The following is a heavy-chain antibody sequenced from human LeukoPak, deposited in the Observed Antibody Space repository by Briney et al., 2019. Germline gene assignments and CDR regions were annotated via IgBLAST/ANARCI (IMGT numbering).Heavy chain of an antibody. CDR2: ISGSGGST. V-gene: IGHV3-23*01. CDR3: ARDLPHVWELGDAFDI. J-gene: IGHJ3*02. D-gene: IGHD1-26*01. CDR1: GFTFSSYA. Sequence: GGSLRLSCAASGFTFSSYAMSWVRQAPGKGLEWVSAISGSGGSTYYADSVKGRFTISRDNSKNTLYLQMNSLRAEDTAVYYCARDLPHVWELGDAFDIWGQGTMVTVSS.